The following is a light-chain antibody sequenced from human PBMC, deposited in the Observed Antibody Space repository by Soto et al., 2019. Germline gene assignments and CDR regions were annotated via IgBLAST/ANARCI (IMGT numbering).Light chain of an antibody. CDR1: QNIGVL. J-gene: IGKJ1*01. V-gene: IGKV1-5*03. Sequence: DIQMTQSPSTLSASVGDRVTIACRASQNIGVLLAWYQQKPGKVPSLLIYKTSTLEDGVPSRFSGTGSGTDFTLTIYTLQPDDVATYYCQQWSLYSWTFGQGTKVEI. CDR3: QQWSLYSWT. CDR2: KTS.